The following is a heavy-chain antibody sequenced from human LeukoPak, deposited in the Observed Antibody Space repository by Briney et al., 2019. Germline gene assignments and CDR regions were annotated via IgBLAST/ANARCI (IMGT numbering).Heavy chain of an antibody. D-gene: IGHD3-3*01. CDR1: GFTFSSYA. V-gene: IGHV3-30-3*01. Sequence: PGGSLRLSCAASGFTFSSYAMHWVRQAPGKGLEWVAVISYDGSNKYYADSVKGRFTISRDNSKNTLYLQMNSLRAEDTAVYYCARPTYYDFWSGYLDYWGQGTLVTVSS. J-gene: IGHJ4*02. CDR3: ARPTYYDFWSGYLDY. CDR2: ISYDGSNK.